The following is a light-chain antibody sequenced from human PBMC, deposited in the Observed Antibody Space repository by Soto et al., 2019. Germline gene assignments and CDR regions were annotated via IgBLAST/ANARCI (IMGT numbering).Light chain of an antibody. V-gene: IGLV2-14*01. CDR1: SSAVGGYIY. CDR2: DVT. CDR3: SSYTTSSSYV. J-gene: IGLJ1*01. Sequence: LTQPASVSGSPGQSITISCTGTSSAVGGYIYVSWYQQHPGKAPKLMIYDVTSRPSGVSYRFSGSKSGNTASLTISGLQAEDEADYYCSSYTTSSSYVFGTGTKVTVL.